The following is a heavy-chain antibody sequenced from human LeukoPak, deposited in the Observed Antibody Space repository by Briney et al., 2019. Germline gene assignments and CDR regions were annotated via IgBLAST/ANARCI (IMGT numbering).Heavy chain of an antibody. D-gene: IGHD2-2*02. V-gene: IGHV5-51*01. CDR2: IYPGDSDT. J-gene: IGHJ6*02. CDR3: ARHGLGYCSSTSCYNGMDV. Sequence: GESLKISCKGSGYSFTSYWIGWVRQMPGKGLEWKGIIYPGDSDTRYSPSFQGQVTISADKSISTAYLQWSSLKASDTAMYYCARHGLGYCSSTSCYNGMDVWGQGTTVTVSS. CDR1: GYSFTSYW.